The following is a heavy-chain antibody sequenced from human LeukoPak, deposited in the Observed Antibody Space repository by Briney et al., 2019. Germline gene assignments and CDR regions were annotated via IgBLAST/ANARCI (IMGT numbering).Heavy chain of an antibody. CDR1: GFTFSSYS. V-gene: IGHV3-21*01. CDR3: AREDSEAFDI. D-gene: IGHD3-10*01. J-gene: IGHJ3*02. CDR2: ISSSSYI. Sequence: GGSLRLSCAASGFTFSSYSMNWVRQAPGKGLEWVSSISSSSYIYYAGSVKGRFTISRDNAKNSLYLQMNSLRAEDTALYYCAREDSEAFDIWGQGTMVTVSS.